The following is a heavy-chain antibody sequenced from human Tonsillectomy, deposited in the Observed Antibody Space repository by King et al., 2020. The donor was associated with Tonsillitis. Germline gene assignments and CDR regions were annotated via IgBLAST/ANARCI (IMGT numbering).Heavy chain of an antibody. CDR2: IFPNDEE. D-gene: IGHD2-21*02. CDR1: GFSLSNARMG. J-gene: IGHJ6*02. V-gene: IGHV2-26*01. CDR3: ARIVTAVVPGDDFYYYYGMDV. Sequence: VTLKESGPVLVKPTETLTLTCTVSGFSLSNARMGVSWIRQPPGKALEWLANIFPNDEESYSTSLKSRLTISKDTSKSQVVLTMTNMDPVDTATYYCARIVTAVVPGDDFYYYYGMDVWGQGTTVTVSS.